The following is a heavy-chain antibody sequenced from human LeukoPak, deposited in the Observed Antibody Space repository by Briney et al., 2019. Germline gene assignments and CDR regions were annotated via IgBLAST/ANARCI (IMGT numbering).Heavy chain of an antibody. CDR2: IIPIFGTA. D-gene: IGHD5-12*01. J-gene: IGHJ6*02. V-gene: IGHV1-69*13. CDR3: ASGGYSGYDLYYYGMDV. CDR1: GGTFSSYA. Sequence: SVKVSCKASGGTFSSYAISWVRQAPGQGLEWMGGIIPIFGTANYAQKFQGRVTITADESTSTAYMELSSLRSEDTAVYYCASGGYSGYDLYYYGMDVWGQGTTVTVSS.